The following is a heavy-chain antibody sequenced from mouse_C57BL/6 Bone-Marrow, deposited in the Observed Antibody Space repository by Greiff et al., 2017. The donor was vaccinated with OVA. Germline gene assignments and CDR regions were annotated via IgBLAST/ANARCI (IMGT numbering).Heavy chain of an antibody. CDR2: FHPYNDDT. V-gene: IGHV1-47*01. Sequence: VQGVESGAELVKPGASVKMSCKASGYTFTTYPIEWMKQNHGKSLEWIGNFHPYNDDTKYNEKFKGKATLTVEKSSSTVYLELSRLTSDDSAVYYCARQDYGSSYGFAYWGQGTLVTVSA. CDR1: GYTFTTYP. CDR3: ARQDYGSSYGFAY. D-gene: IGHD1-1*01. J-gene: IGHJ3*01.